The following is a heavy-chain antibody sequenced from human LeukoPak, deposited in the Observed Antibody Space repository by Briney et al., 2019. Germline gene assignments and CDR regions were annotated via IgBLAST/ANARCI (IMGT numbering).Heavy chain of an antibody. CDR3: ARRERYFDWLLLTSDGYYFDY. CDR2: IYYSGST. V-gene: IGHV4-39*01. Sequence: SETLSLTRTVSGGSISSSSYYWGWIRQPPGKGLEWIGSIYYSGSTYYNPSLKSRVTISVDTSKNQFSLKLSSVTAADTAVYYCARRERYFDWLLLTSDGYYFDYWGQGTLVTVSS. D-gene: IGHD3-9*01. J-gene: IGHJ4*02. CDR1: GGSISSSSYY.